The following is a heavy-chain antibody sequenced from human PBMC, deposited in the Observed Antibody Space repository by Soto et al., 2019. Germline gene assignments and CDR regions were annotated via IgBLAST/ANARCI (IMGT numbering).Heavy chain of an antibody. D-gene: IGHD3-10*01. Sequence: PSETLSLTCAVFGDSMDNNRWWSWVRQSPGKGLEWIGEVTRSGRTNYNPSLKSRVTLSVDTSENQFSLKLSSVTAADTAVYYCARVQYGTYESLGYFDYWGQGTLVTVSS. CDR2: VTRSGRT. CDR3: ARVQYGTYESLGYFDY. V-gene: IGHV4-4*02. CDR1: GDSMDNNRW. J-gene: IGHJ4*02.